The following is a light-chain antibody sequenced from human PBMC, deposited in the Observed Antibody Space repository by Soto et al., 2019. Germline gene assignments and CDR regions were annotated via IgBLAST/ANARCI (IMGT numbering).Light chain of an antibody. CDR2: EGT. J-gene: IGLJ1*01. CDR3: CSYASSTTYV. Sequence: QSGVTQPAAESRSPGQWVTISCPGTSSDVGSYNLVSWYQQHPGKAPKLMIYEGTKRPSGVSDRFSGSRSGNTASLTISGHQAEDEADYYCCSYASSTTYVFGTGTKVTVL. V-gene: IGLV2-23*01. CDR1: SSDVGSYNL.